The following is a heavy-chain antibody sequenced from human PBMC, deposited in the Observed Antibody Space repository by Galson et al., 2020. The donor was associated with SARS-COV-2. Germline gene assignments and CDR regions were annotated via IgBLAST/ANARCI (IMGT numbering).Heavy chain of an antibody. CDR2: IYYSGST. Sequence: SETLSLTCTVSGGSISSSSYYWGWIRQPPGKGLEWIGSIYYSGSTYYNPSLKSRVTISVDTSKNQFSLKLSSVTAADTAVYYCARLTYYYDSSGYQPYGMDVWGQGTTVTVSS. J-gene: IGHJ6*02. CDR3: ARLTYYYDSSGYQPYGMDV. V-gene: IGHV4-39*01. CDR1: GGSISSSSYY. D-gene: IGHD3-22*01.